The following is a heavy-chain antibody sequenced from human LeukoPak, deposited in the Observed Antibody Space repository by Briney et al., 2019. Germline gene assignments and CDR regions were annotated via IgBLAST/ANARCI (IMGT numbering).Heavy chain of an antibody. CDR2: ISDRRNI. V-gene: IGHV4-61*02. D-gene: IGHD3-3*01. CDR3: ARGLASGYPPVPFDS. CDR1: GGSVSDGHIY. Sequence: SQTLSLTCAMSGGSVSDGHIYWNWVRQAAGTGLEWIGRISDRRNINYNPSLKSRVITSADTSKVQFSLTLSSVTAAGTAVYYCARGLASGYPPVPFDSWGQGTLVTVSS. J-gene: IGHJ4*02.